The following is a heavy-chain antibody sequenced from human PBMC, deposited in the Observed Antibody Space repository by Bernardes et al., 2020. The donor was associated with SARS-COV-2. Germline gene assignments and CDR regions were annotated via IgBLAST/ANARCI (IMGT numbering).Heavy chain of an antibody. CDR2: IYWDDDK. D-gene: IGHD3-10*01. CDR1: GFSLSPSGVG. Sequence: SGATLSKPTQTLTLTCPFSGFSLSPSGVGVGWIRQPPGKALEWLALIYWDDDKRYSPSLKSRLTITKDTSKNQVVLTMTNMDPVDTATYYCAHRPGFGVFYYGMDVWGQGTTVTVSS. V-gene: IGHV2-5*02. J-gene: IGHJ6*02. CDR3: AHRPGFGVFYYGMDV.